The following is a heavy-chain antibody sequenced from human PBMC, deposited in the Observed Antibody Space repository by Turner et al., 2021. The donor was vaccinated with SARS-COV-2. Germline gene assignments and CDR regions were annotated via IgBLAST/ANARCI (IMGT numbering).Heavy chain of an antibody. J-gene: IGHJ6*02. CDR2: ISYDGSNK. CDR3: ARDHWGNVVVVTANHYYYGMDV. Sequence: QVQLVESGGGVVQPGRSLRLSCAASGFTFSTYGMHWVRQAPGKGLEWVALISYDGSNKYYADSVKGRFTISRDNSKNTLYLQMNSLRAEDTAVYYCARDHWGNVVVVTANHYYYGMDVWGQGTTVTVSS. V-gene: IGHV3-30*03. CDR1: GFTFSTYG. D-gene: IGHD2-21*02.